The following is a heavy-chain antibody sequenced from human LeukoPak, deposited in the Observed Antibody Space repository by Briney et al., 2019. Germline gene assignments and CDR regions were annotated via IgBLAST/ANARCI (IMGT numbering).Heavy chain of an antibody. CDR1: GYTFTGYY. D-gene: IGHD6-19*01. CDR2: INPHSGGT. J-gene: IGHJ5*02. Sequence: ASVKVSCKASGYTFTGYYIHWVRKAPGQGLEGMGRINPHSGGTNYAQKFQGRVTMTRDTSISTAYMELNRLRSDDTAVYYCAFEVLTSGWVSWGQGTLVTVSS. V-gene: IGHV1-2*06. CDR3: AFEVLTSGWVS.